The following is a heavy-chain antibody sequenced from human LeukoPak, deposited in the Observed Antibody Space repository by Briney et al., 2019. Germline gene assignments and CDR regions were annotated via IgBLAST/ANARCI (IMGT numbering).Heavy chain of an antibody. D-gene: IGHD3-16*01. V-gene: IGHV3-23*01. CDR3: AKGGWGTVLDY. CDR2: ISGSGDST. J-gene: IGHJ4*02. Sequence: GGSLRLSCAASGFTFSNYAMPWVRQAPGKGLEWVSTISGSGDSTYYSDSVKGRFTISRDNSENTLYLRLNSLRAEDTAVYYCAKGGWGTVLDYWGQGTLVTVSP. CDR1: GFTFSNYA.